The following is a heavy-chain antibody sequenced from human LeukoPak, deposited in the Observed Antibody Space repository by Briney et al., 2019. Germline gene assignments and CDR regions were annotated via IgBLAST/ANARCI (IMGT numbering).Heavy chain of an antibody. CDR1: GGSISSGSYY. Sequence: PSETLSLTCTVSGGSISSGSYYWSWIRQPAGKGLEWIGRIYSSGSTNYNPSLKSRVTTSLDTSKNQFSLKLSSVTAADTAVYYCARVRRSLWFGELSYYFDYWGQGTLVTVSS. V-gene: IGHV4-61*02. CDR3: ARVRRSLWFGELSYYFDY. CDR2: IYSSGST. J-gene: IGHJ4*02. D-gene: IGHD3-10*01.